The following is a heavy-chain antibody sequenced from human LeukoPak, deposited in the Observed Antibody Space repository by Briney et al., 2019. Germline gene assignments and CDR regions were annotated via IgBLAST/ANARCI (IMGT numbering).Heavy chain of an antibody. D-gene: IGHD6-19*01. V-gene: IGHV3-23*01. J-gene: IGHJ4*02. Sequence: GGSLRLSCAASGFTFSSYAMSWVRQSPGKGLEWVSGISGGDDTTYFADSVKGRFTISRDNSKNTLYLQMNRLRAEDTAVYYCAKAKQWLVLDYWGQGTLVTVSS. CDR1: GFTFSSYA. CDR2: ISGGDDTT. CDR3: AKAKQWLVLDY.